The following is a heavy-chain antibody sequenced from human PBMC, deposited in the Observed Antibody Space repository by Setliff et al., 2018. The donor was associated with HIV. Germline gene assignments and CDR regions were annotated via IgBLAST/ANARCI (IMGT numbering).Heavy chain of an antibody. CDR3: AKRPGYGYPFHI. V-gene: IGHV4-59*02. J-gene: IGHJ3*02. D-gene: IGHD5-18*01. Sequence: SETLSLTCNVSSGSVNNYWWTWIRQPPGKGLEWIGYIYYSGSTYYNPSLKSRVTISVDTSKNQFSLTLTSVTAADTAVYYCAKRPGYGYPFHIWGQGTMVTVSS. CDR1: SGSVNNYW. CDR2: IYYSGST.